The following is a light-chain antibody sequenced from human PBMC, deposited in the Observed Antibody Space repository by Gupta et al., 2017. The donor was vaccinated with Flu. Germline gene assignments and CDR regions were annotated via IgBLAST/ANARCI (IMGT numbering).Light chain of an antibody. J-gene: IGKJ1*01. Sequence: DIQMTQSPSSLSASVGDRVTITCRSSQYINNFLNWYQLKPGKAPKLLIYAASFLQRGVPPRFSGSGSGADFTLAITSLQIEDFATYFCEQGYGGTWTFG. CDR2: AAS. CDR3: EQGYGGTWT. V-gene: IGKV1-39*01. CDR1: QYINNF.